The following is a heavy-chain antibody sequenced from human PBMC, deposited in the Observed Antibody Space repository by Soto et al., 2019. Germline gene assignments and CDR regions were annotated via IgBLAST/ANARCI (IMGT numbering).Heavy chain of an antibody. V-gene: IGHV3-7*03. CDR3: AKDGGSDSYYFDF. D-gene: IGHD2-21*02. CDR1: GFSFSDYW. CDR2: IKQDGSEK. Sequence: PGGSLRLSCAASGFSFSDYWMTWVRQAPGKGLEWVANIKQDGSEKFYEACVKGRFTISRDNAKNSLYLQLNGLRPDDTAVYYCAKDGGSDSYYFDFWGQGTLVTVSS. J-gene: IGHJ4*02.